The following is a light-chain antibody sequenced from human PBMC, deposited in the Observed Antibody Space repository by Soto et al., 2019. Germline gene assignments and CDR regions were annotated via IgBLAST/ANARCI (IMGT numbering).Light chain of an antibody. J-gene: IGKJ2*01. CDR2: GAS. V-gene: IGKV3-15*01. CDR1: ESVSRN. Sequence: VMTQSPATLSVSPGERASLSCRASESVSRNLAWYQQKPGQAPRLLIYGASTTATGIPARFSGSGSGTEFTLTISSPQSEDFAVYNCQQYNKWPRTLGQGTKVDI. CDR3: QQYNKWPRT.